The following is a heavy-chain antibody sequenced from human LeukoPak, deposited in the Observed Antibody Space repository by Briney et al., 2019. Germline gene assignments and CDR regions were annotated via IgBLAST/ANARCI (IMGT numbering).Heavy chain of an antibody. V-gene: IGHV4-39*07. CDR1: GGSISTSSYY. Sequence: PSETLSLTCTVSGGSISTSSYYWGWVRQPPGKGLEWIGNIFYSGSTYYSPSLKSRVTISLDTSRNQFSLKLNSVTAADTAVYYCARESMVREVIAVPGFDYWGQGTLVTVSS. D-gene: IGHD3-10*01. CDR2: IFYSGST. CDR3: ARESMVREVIAVPGFDY. J-gene: IGHJ4*02.